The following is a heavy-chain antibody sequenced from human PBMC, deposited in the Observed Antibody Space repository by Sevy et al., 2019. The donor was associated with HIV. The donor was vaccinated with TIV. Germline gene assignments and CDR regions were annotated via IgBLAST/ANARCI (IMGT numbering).Heavy chain of an antibody. CDR2: ISYDGSNK. CDR1: GFTFSSHA. CDR3: AREVALFSSGWYEYFDY. D-gene: IGHD6-19*01. J-gene: IGHJ4*02. V-gene: IGHV3-30-3*01. Sequence: GGSLRLSCAASGFTFSSHAMHWVRQAPGKGLEWVAVISYDGSNKYHADSVKGRFTISRDNSKNAQYLQMNTLSVEDTAVYYCAREVALFSSGWYEYFDYWGQGTLVTVSS.